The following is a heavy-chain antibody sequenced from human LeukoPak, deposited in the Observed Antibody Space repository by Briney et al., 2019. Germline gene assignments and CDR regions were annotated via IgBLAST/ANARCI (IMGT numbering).Heavy chain of an antibody. CDR3: ARDTEWELGGGDLPGYFDY. Sequence: ASVKVSCKASGYTFSNYGITLVRQPPGQGLEWMGLINIYSGKTQNAQNFRGRVTITTDTSTSTAFMELRSVSPDDTAEYFGARDTEWELGGGDLPGYFDYWGQGTLVTVSS. CDR1: GYTFSNYG. V-gene: IGHV1-18*01. CDR2: INIYSGKT. J-gene: IGHJ4*02. D-gene: IGHD1-26*01.